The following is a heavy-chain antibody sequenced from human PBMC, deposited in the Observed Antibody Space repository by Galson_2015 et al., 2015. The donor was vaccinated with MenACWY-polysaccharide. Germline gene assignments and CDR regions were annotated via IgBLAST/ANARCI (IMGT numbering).Heavy chain of an antibody. J-gene: IGHJ4*02. D-gene: IGHD4-11*01. CDR3: ARDNNNYEDY. V-gene: IGHV4-59*01. Sequence: TLSLTCTVSGGSISSYFWSWIRQPPGKGLEWIGYVYYSGSTNYNPSLKSRVTMSLDTSKNQFSLNLRSVTAADTAVYYCARDNNNYEDYWGQGTLVTVSS. CDR2: VYYSGST. CDR1: GGSISSYF.